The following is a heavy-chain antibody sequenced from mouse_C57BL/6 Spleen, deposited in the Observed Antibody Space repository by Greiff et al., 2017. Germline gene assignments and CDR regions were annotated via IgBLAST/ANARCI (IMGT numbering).Heavy chain of an antibody. V-gene: IGHV5-6*01. J-gene: IGHJ4*01. CDR1: GFTFSSYG. Sequence: EVQRVESGGDLVKPGGSLKLSCAASGFTFSSYGMSWVRQTPDKRLEWVATISSGGSYTYYPDSVKGRFTISRDNAKNTLYLQMSSLKSEDTAMYYCARHRATGTDAMDYWGQGTSVTVSS. CDR3: ARHRATGTDAMDY. D-gene: IGHD4-1*02. CDR2: ISSGGSYT.